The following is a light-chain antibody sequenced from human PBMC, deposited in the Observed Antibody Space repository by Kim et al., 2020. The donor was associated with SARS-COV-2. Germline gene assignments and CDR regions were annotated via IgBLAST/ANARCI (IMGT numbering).Light chain of an antibody. J-gene: IGLJ3*02. Sequence: GQSLTISCTGTSGDVGAYNLVSWYQQHPGKAPKFMIHDVSQRPSGVSNRFSGSKSGNTASLTISGLQAEDEADYYCTSYTRSDTWVFGGGTKLTVL. CDR1: SGDVGAYNL. V-gene: IGLV2-14*03. CDR3: TSYTRSDTWV. CDR2: DVS.